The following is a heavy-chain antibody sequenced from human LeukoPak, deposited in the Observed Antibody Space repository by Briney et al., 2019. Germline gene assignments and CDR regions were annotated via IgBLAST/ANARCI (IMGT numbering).Heavy chain of an antibody. V-gene: IGHV3-23*01. J-gene: IGHJ5*02. D-gene: IGHD2-15*01. CDR1: GFTFSSYA. CDR3: AKRGWAYCSGGSCYSWFDP. Sequence: PGGSLRLSCAASGFTFSSYAMSWVRQAPGKGLEWVSAISGSGGSTYYADSVKGRFTISRDNSKNTLYLQMNSLRAEDTAVYYCAKRGWAYCSGGSCYSWFDPWGREPWSPSPQ. CDR2: ISGSGGST.